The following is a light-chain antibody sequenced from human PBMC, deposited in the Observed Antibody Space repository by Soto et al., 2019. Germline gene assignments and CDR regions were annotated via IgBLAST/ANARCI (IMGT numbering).Light chain of an antibody. CDR3: SSYTNSGTLS. CDR1: SSDVGRYNY. J-gene: IGLJ2*01. Sequence: QSVLTQPASVSGSPGQSITISCTGTSSDVGRYNYVSWHQQHPGKAPKLMIYDVSNRPSGVSNRFSGSKSGDTASLTISGLQAEDEADYYCSSYTNSGTLSFGGGTKLTVL. CDR2: DVS. V-gene: IGLV2-14*03.